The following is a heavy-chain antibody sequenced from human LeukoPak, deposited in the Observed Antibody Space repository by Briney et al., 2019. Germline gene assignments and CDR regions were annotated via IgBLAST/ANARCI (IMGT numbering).Heavy chain of an antibody. V-gene: IGHV4-61*02. CDR2: ISGSGSS. D-gene: IGHD2/OR15-2a*01. CDR1: GASISNDRYY. CDR3: AREDLGALTTYWFDL. J-gene: IGHJ5*02. Sequence: SETLSLTCTVSGASISNDRYYWSWIRQPAGKGLEWIGRISGSGSSNYNPSLGGRITVSRDTSKNQFSLKLTSVTAADTAVYYCAREDLGALTTYWFDLWGQGTLVTVSS.